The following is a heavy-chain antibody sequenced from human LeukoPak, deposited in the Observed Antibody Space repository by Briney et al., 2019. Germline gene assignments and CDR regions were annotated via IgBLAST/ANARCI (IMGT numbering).Heavy chain of an antibody. V-gene: IGHV4-59*01. CDR2: IYYSGST. Sequence: PSETLSLTCTVSGGSISSYYWSWIRQTPGKGLEWIGYIYYSGSTNYNPSLKSRVTISVDTSKNQFSLKLSSVTAADTAVYYCARGYSGSYFGYWGQGTLVTVSS. CDR3: ARGYSGSYFGY. J-gene: IGHJ4*02. D-gene: IGHD1-26*01. CDR1: GGSISSYY.